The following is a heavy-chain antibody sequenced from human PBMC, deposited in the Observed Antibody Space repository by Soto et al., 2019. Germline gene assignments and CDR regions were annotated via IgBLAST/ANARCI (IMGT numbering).Heavy chain of an antibody. CDR2: INHSGST. V-gene: IGHV4-34*01. Sequence: QVQLQQWGAGLLKPSETLSLTCAVYGGSVSGYYWSWIRQPPGKGLEWIGEINHSGSTNYNPSLKSRVTISVDTSKNQFSLKLSSVTAADTAVYYCASFLGYCSGGSCYWKWGQGTLVTVSS. D-gene: IGHD2-15*01. CDR1: GGSVSGYY. CDR3: ASFLGYCSGGSCYWK. J-gene: IGHJ4*02.